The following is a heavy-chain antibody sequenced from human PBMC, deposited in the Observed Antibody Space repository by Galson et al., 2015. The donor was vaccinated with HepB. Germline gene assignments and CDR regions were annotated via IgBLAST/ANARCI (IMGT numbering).Heavy chain of an antibody. J-gene: IGHJ4*02. D-gene: IGHD3-22*01. Sequence: ETLSLTCAVYGGSFSGYYWSWIRQPPGKGLEGIGEINHSGSTNYNPSLKSRVTISVDTSKNQFSLKLSSVTAADTAVYYCARKVPTETYYYDSSGYYYWGQGTLVTVSS. V-gene: IGHV4-34*01. CDR3: ARKVPTETYYYDSSGYYY. CDR1: GGSFSGYY. CDR2: INHSGST.